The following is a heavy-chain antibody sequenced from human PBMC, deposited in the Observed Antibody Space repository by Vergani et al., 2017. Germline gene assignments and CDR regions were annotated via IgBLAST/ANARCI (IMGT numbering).Heavy chain of an antibody. CDR1: GYTFTGYY. D-gene: IGHD5-12*01. V-gene: IGHV1-2*02. Sequence: QVQLVQSGAEVKKPGASVKVSCKASGYTFTGYYMHWVRQAPGQGLEWMGWINPNSGGTNYAQKFQGRVTMTRDTPISTAYMALSRLRSDDTAVYYCAIYPSGYESAEGSVWGKGTTVTVSS. CDR2: INPNSGGT. J-gene: IGHJ6*04. CDR3: AIYPSGYESAEGSV.